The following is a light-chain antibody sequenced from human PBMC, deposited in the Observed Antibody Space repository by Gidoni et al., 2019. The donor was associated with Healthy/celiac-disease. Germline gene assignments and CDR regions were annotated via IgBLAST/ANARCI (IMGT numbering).Light chain of an antibody. V-gene: IGKV3-11*01. CDR1: QSVSSY. J-gene: IGKJ2*01. CDR3: QQRSNWPRT. CDR2: AAS. Sequence: EIVLTQSPATLSLSPGDRATLSSRASQSVSSYLAWYQQKPGQAPRLLIYAASNRATGIPARFSGSGSGTDFTLTISSLEPEDFAVYYCQQRSNWPRTFGQGTKLEIK.